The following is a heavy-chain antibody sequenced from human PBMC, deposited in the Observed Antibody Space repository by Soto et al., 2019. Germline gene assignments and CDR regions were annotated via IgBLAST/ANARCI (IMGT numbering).Heavy chain of an antibody. CDR3: ARREYGDYGTYFDY. CDR2: IYYSGST. V-gene: IGHV4-39*01. J-gene: IGHJ4*02. CDR1: GGSISSSSYY. D-gene: IGHD4-17*01. Sequence: PSETLSLTCTVSGGSISSSSYYWGWIRQPPGKGLEWIGSIYYSGSTYYNPSLKSRVTISVDTSKNQFSLKLSSVTAADTAVYYCARREYGDYGTYFDYWGQGTLVTVSS.